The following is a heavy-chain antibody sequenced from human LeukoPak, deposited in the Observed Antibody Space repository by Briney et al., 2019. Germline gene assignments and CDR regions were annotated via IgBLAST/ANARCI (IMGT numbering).Heavy chain of an antibody. Sequence: GGSLRLSCGTSGFTFSDYWMTWVRQAPGKGLEWVANIKQDGSLKFYVGSVKGRFTISRDNSKNTLYLQMNSLRAEDTAVYYCAKDKASRTAAIDYWGQGTLVTVSS. CDR3: AKDKASRTAAIDY. D-gene: IGHD2-2*01. V-gene: IGHV3-7*01. CDR2: IKQDGSLK. J-gene: IGHJ4*02. CDR1: GFTFSDYW.